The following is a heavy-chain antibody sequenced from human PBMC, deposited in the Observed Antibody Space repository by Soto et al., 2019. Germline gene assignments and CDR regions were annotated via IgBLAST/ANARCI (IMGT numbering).Heavy chain of an antibody. Sequence: SETLSLTCTVSGGSISSSTYYWGWIRQPPGRGLEWIGTVYYSGATYYNPSLKSRVTISRETSKNQFSLKLSSVTAADTAVYHCARHGAYCTNGICYKLRHFDYWGQGTLVTVSS. CDR3: ARHGAYCTNGICYKLRHFDY. D-gene: IGHD2-8*01. CDR2: VYYSGAT. J-gene: IGHJ4*02. V-gene: IGHV4-39*01. CDR1: GGSISSSTYY.